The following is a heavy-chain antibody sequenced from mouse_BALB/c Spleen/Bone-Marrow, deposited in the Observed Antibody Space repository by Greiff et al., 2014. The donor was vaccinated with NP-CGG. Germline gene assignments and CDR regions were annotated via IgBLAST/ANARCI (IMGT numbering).Heavy chain of an antibody. Sequence: VQLVESGPGLVQPSQSLSVTCTVSGFSLTSYGVHWVRQSPGKGLEWLGVIWRGGSTDYNAAFMPRLSITKDNSKSQVFFKMNSLQADDTAIYYCAKNLDAMDYWGQGTSVTVSS. J-gene: IGHJ4*01. CDR2: IWRGGST. CDR3: AKNLDAMDY. V-gene: IGHV2-5*01. CDR1: GFSLTSYG.